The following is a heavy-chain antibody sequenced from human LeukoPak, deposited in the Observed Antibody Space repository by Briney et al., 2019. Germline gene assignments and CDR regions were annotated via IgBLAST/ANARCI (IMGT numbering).Heavy chain of an antibody. D-gene: IGHD3-22*01. J-gene: IGHJ4*02. CDR1: GGSISTYY. CDR2: IYTSGST. V-gene: IGHV4-4*07. CDR3: ARVRGYYDSSGYDY. Sequence: SETLSLTCTVSGGSISTYYWSWIRQPAGKGLEWIGRIYTSGSTDYNPSLKSRVTMSVDTSKNQFSLKLRSVTAADTAVYYCARVRGYYDSSGYDYWGQGTLVTVSS.